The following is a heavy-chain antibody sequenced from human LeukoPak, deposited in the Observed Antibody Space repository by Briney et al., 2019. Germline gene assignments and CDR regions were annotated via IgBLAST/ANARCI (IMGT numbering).Heavy chain of an antibody. CDR3: VKGPLVRLDY. D-gene: IGHD6-13*01. CDR1: GFTFSSYA. J-gene: IGHJ4*02. V-gene: IGHV3-23*01. CDR2: INGGGGST. Sequence: GGSLRLSCAAAGFTFSSYAMNWVRQAPGKGLEWVSAINGGGGSTYYADSVKGRFTISRDNSKNTLFLQMNSLRAEDTAIYYCVKGPLVRLDYWGQGTLVTVSS.